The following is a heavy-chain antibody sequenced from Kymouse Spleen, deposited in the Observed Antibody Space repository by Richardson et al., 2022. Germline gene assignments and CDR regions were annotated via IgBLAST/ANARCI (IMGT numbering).Heavy chain of an antibody. CDR2: IWYDGSNK. CDR3: ARDERTPYGDYLFDY. D-gene: IGHD4-17*01. CDR1: GFTFSSYG. V-gene: IGHV3-33*01. J-gene: IGHJ4*02. Sequence: QVQLVESGGGVVQPGRSLRLSCAASGFTFSSYGMHWVRQAPGKGLEWVAVIWYDGSNKYYADSVKGRFTISRDNSKNTLYLQMNSLRAEDTAVYYCARDERTPYGDYLFDYWGQGTLVTVSS.